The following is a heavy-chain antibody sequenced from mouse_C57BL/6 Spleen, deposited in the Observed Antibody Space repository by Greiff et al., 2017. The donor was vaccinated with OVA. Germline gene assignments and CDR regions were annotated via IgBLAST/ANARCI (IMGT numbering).Heavy chain of an antibody. CDR1: GYAFSSSW. J-gene: IGHJ1*03. V-gene: IGHV1-82*01. CDR3: AREWYYGSSHDWYFDV. Sequence: QVQLQQSGPELVKPGASVKISCKASGYAFSSSWMNWVKQRPGKGLEWIGRIYPGDGDTNYNGKFKGKATLTADTSSSTAYMQLSSLTSEDSAVYFCAREWYYGSSHDWYFDVWGTGTTVTVSS. D-gene: IGHD1-1*01. CDR2: IYPGDGDT.